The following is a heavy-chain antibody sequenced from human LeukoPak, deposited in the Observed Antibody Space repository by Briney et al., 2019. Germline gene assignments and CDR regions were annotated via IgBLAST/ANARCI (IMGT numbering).Heavy chain of an antibody. Sequence: PGGSLRLSCAASGFTFSSYSMNWVRQAPGKGLEWVSSISSSSSYIYYADSVKGRFTISRDNAKNSLYLQMNSLRAEDTAVYYCARALGIAAAGTGDYWGQGTLVTVSS. D-gene: IGHD6-13*01. CDR1: GFTFSSYS. CDR2: ISSSSSYI. J-gene: IGHJ4*02. V-gene: IGHV3-21*01. CDR3: ARALGIAAAGTGDY.